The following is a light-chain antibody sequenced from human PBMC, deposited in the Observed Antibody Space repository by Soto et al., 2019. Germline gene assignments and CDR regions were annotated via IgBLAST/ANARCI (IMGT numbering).Light chain of an antibody. Sequence: EIVLTQSPGTLSLSPGERATLSCRASQSVSSSYLAWYQQKPGQAPRLLIYGASSRATGIPDRFSGSGSGTDFTLTTTRLEPEDFAVYYCQQYGSSIRTFGQGTKVDIK. CDR1: QSVSSSY. CDR2: GAS. V-gene: IGKV3-20*01. J-gene: IGKJ1*01. CDR3: QQYGSSIRT.